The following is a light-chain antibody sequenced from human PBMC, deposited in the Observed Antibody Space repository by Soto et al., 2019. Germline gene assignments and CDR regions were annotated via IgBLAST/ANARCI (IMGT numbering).Light chain of an antibody. V-gene: IGKV3-20*01. CDR2: GAS. Sequence: EIVLTQSPGTLSLSPGKRATLSCRASQSISSSYLAWYQQRPGQAPRLLIYGASSRATGIPDRFSGSGSGTDFTLTISRLEPEDFAVYYCQQYGRSPYTFGQGTKVDIK. J-gene: IGKJ2*01. CDR1: QSISSSY. CDR3: QQYGRSPYT.